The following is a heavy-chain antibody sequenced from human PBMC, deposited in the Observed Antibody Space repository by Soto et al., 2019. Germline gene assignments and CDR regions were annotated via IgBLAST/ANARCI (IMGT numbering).Heavy chain of an antibody. CDR1: GGTFSSLA. D-gene: IGHD3-10*01. J-gene: IGHJ4*02. Sequence: QVQLVQSGAEVKKPGSSVKVSCKASGGTFSSLAISWVRQAPGQGLEWMGGLVPVFGTANYAQKFQDRVTITADKSTNTSYMELSSLRYEDTAVYYCARSPGVFDYWGQGTLVTVSS. V-gene: IGHV1-69*06. CDR2: LVPVFGTA. CDR3: ARSPGVFDY.